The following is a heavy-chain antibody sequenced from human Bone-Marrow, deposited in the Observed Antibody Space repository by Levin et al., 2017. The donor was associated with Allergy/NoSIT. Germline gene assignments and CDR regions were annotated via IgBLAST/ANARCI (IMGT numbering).Heavy chain of an antibody. J-gene: IGHJ3*02. D-gene: IGHD6-13*01. CDR3: AREGDIAAAGSMSAFDI. CDR1: GYTFTSYY. CDR2: INPSGGST. Sequence: ASVKVSCKASGYTFTSYYMHWVRQAPGQGLEWMGIINPSGGSTSYAQKFQGRVTMTRDTSTSTVYMELSSLRSEDTAVYYCAREGDIAAAGSMSAFDIWGQGTMVTVSS. V-gene: IGHV1-46*01.